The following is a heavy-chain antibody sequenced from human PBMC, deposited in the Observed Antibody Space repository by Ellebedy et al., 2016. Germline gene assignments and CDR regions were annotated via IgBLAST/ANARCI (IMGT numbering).Heavy chain of an antibody. J-gene: IGHJ4*02. V-gene: IGHV3-21*04. CDR1: GFTFSSYS. Sequence: GESLKISCAASGFTFSSYSMNWVRQAPGKGLEWVSSISSSSSYIYYADSVKGRFTISRDNAKNSLYLQMNSLRAEDTAVYYCAKEDRQYSYVDYWGQGTLVTVSS. D-gene: IGHD5-18*01. CDR3: AKEDRQYSYVDY. CDR2: ISSSSSYI.